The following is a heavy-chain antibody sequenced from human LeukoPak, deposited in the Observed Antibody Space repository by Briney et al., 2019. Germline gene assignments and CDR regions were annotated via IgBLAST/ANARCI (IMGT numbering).Heavy chain of an antibody. V-gene: IGHV4-39*07. CDR2: IYYSGST. CDR3: ASSPGSSGYYNDAFDI. Sequence: SETLSLTCTVSGGSISSSSYYWGWIRQPPGKGLEWIGSIYYSGSTYYNPSLKSRVTMSVDTSKNQFSLKLSSVTAADTAVYYCASSPGSSGYYNDAFDIWGQGTMVTVSS. D-gene: IGHD3-22*01. CDR1: GGSISSSSYY. J-gene: IGHJ3*02.